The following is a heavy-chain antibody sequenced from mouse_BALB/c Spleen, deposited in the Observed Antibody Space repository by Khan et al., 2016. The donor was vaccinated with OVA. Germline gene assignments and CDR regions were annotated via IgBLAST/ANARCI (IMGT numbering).Heavy chain of an antibody. CDR1: GYTFTTAG. Sequence: QIQLVQSGPELKKPGETVRISCKASGYTFTTAGMQWVQKMPGKGLKWIGWINTHSGVPKYAEDFKGRFVFSLETSASTAYLQITNLKTEDTATYVCARGEAGYNRNDEGTMDYWGQGTSVTVSS. CDR3: ARGEAGYNRNDEGTMDY. V-gene: IGHV9-4*02. D-gene: IGHD2-14*01. J-gene: IGHJ4*01. CDR2: INTHSGVP.